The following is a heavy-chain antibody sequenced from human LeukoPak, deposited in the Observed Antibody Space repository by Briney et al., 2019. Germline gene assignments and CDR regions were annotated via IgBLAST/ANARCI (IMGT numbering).Heavy chain of an antibody. CDR2: IYTSGST. CDR3: ARDHDSSGFEK. V-gene: IGHV4-61*02. D-gene: IGHD3-22*01. J-gene: IGHJ4*02. CDR1: GGSISSGSYY. Sequence: PSETLSLTCTVSGGSISSGSYYWSWIRQPAGKGLEWIGRIYTSGSTNYNPSLKSRVTISVDTSKNQFSLKLSSVTAADTAVYYCARDHDSSGFEKWGQGTLVTVSS.